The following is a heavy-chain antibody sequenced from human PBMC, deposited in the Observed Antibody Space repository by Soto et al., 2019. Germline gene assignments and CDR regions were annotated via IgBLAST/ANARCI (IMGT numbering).Heavy chain of an antibody. J-gene: IGHJ4*02. CDR2: INPNSGGT. D-gene: IGHD6-13*01. CDR1: GYTFTGYY. V-gene: IGHV1-2*04. Sequence: ASVKVSCKASGYTFTGYYMHWVRQAPGQGLEWMGWINPNSGGTNYAQKFQGWVTMTRDMSISTAYMELSRLRSDDTAVYYCARGPYSSSWNFDYWGQGTLVTVSS. CDR3: ARGPYSSSWNFDY.